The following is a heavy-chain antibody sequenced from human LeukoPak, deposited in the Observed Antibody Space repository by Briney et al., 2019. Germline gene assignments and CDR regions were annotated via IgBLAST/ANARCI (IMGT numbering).Heavy chain of an antibody. J-gene: IGHJ4*02. D-gene: IGHD2-15*01. V-gene: IGHV3-64*01. CDR3: ARAALCSGGSCYWSAVDY. CDR2: ISSNGGST. CDR1: GFSFSSFA. Sequence: GGSLRLSCTASGFSFSSFAMHWVRQAPGKGLEYVSGISSNGGSTYYAKSVKGRFTISRDNSKNTLYLQMGSLRAEDMGVYYCARAALCSGGSCYWSAVDYWGQGTLVTVSS.